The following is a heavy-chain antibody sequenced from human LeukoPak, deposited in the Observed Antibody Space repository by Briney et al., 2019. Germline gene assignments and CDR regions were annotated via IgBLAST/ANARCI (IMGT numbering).Heavy chain of an antibody. Sequence: PGGSLRLSCAASGFTFSNAWMSLVRQAPGKGLEWVGRIKSKTDGGTTDYAAPVKGRFTISRDDSKNTLYLQMNSLKTEDTAVYYCTTAPSYGDYVDYWGQGTLVTVSS. CDR3: TTAPSYGDYVDY. J-gene: IGHJ4*02. D-gene: IGHD4-17*01. CDR1: GFTFSNAW. CDR2: IKSKTDGGTT. V-gene: IGHV3-15*01.